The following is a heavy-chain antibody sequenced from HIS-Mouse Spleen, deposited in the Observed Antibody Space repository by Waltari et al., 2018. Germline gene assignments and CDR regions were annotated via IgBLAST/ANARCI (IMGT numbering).Heavy chain of an antibody. V-gene: IGHV4-39*07. D-gene: IGHD6-13*01. CDR2: IYFSVST. CDR1: GGSISSSRYY. Sequence: QLQLQESGPGLVKPSETLSLTCTVSGGSISSSRYYWGWLRQPPGKGLEWIGSIYFSVSTYYNPSLKSRVTISVDTSKNQLSLKLSSVTAADTAVYYCAREIPYSSSWYDWYFDLWGRGTLVTVSS. J-gene: IGHJ2*01. CDR3: AREIPYSSSWYDWYFDL.